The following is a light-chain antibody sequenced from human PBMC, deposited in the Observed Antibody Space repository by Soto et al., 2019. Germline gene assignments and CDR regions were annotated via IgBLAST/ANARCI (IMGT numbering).Light chain of an antibody. CDR3: SSYTIGNTWV. Sequence: QSVLTQPASVSGSPGQSITISCTGTSSDVGGYNYVSWYQQHPGRAPKLIISDVSNRPSGISNRFSGSKSGNTASLAISGLQAEDEADYYCSSYTIGNTWVFGGGTQLTVL. CDR2: DVS. CDR1: SSDVGGYNY. V-gene: IGLV2-14*03. J-gene: IGLJ3*02.